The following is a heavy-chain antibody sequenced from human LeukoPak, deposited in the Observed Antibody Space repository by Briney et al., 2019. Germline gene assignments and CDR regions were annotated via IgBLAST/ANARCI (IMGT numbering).Heavy chain of an antibody. J-gene: IGHJ4*02. CDR1: GFTFSSYA. Sequence: PGGSLRLSCAASGFTFSSYAMHWVRQAPGKGLEWVVVISYDGSNKYYADSVKGRFTISRDNSKNTLYQQMNSLRAEDTAVYYCAREHIVVVTAIPSSSLDYWGQGTLVTVSS. V-gene: IGHV3-30-3*01. D-gene: IGHD2-21*02. CDR3: AREHIVVVTAIPSSSLDY. CDR2: ISYDGSNK.